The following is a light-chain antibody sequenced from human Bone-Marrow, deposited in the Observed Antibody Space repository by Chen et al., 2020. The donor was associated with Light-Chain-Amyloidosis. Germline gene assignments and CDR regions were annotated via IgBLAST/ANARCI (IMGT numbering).Light chain of an antibody. CDR2: DDS. Sequence: YVLTQPPAVSVAPGQTARITCGGINSGSNTVIWYQQKPGQGPVLVVYDDSARPSGVSDIFSGSNSGNTATLTIKRVEAGDEADYYCQVWESSYVPRVFGAGTKVTVV. CDR3: QVWESSYVPRV. J-gene: IGLJ1*01. CDR1: NSGSNT. V-gene: IGLV3-21*02.